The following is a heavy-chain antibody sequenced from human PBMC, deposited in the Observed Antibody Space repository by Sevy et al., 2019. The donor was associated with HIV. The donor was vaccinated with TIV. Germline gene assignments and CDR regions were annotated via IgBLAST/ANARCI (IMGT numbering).Heavy chain of an antibody. J-gene: IGHJ4*02. CDR2: ISDRNNYI. CDR3: ASNYDSSGYRFDY. D-gene: IGHD3-22*01. CDR1: GFTFRNYS. V-gene: IGHV3-21*01. Sequence: GGSLRLSCATSGFTFRNYSMNWVRQAPGKGLEWVSTISDRNNYIFYADSVKGRFTNSRDNAMKSVFLQMNSLRADDTAVYYCASNYDSSGYRFDYWGQGILVTVSS.